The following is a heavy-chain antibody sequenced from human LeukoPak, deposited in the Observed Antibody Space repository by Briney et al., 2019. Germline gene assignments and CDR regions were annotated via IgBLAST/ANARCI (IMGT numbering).Heavy chain of an antibody. CDR3: ARLRTNAPLGLYSTNGVCDYYFDY. CDR1: GYTFTSYY. Sequence: ASVKVSCKASGYTFTSYYMHWVRQAPGQGLEWMGIINPSGGSTSYAQKFQGRVTMTRDTSTSTAYMELRSLRSDDTAVYYCARLRTNAPLGLYSTNGVCDYYFDYWGQGTLVTVSS. CDR2: INPSGGST. J-gene: IGHJ4*02. D-gene: IGHD2-8*01. V-gene: IGHV1-46*01.